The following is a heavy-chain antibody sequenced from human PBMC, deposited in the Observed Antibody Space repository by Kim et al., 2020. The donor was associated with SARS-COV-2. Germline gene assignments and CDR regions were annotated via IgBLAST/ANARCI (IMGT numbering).Heavy chain of an antibody. V-gene: IGHV3-21*01. CDR1: GFPLSSYS. D-gene: IGHD1-26*01. CDR2: ISISSIYT. Sequence: GGSLRLSCAASGFPLSSYSMHWVRQAPGKGLEWVAGISISSIYTDYADSLKGRFTISRDNARDSLYLQMNSLRADDTAVYYCAREARRRGRDKESADAFDTWGQGTLLFLSS. CDR3: AREARRRGRDKESADAFDT. J-gene: IGHJ3*02.